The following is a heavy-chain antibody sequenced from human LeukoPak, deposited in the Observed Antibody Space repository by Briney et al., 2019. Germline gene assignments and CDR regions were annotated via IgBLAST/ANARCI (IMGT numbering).Heavy chain of an antibody. CDR2: IHYSGST. D-gene: IGHD3-10*01. Sequence: SETLSLTCSVSGDSISSFYWSWVRQPPGQGPEWIGYIHYSGSTKYNPSLESRASISVDTSKNQFSLGLRFVTAADTAVYYCAKNQLLPYDVFNTWGQGTMVTVSS. V-gene: IGHV4-59*01. CDR3: AKNQLLPYDVFNT. CDR1: GDSISSFY. J-gene: IGHJ3*02.